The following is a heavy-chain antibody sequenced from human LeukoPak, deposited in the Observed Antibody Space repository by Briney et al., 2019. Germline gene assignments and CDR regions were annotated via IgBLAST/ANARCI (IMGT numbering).Heavy chain of an antibody. CDR3: ARDGGWLQYIDY. D-gene: IGHD5-24*01. CDR1: GFGFTTYS. Sequence: TGGSLRLSCAASGFGFTTYSMNWVRQAPGKGLEWVSSISSSNSFIYYADSVKGRFTISRDNAKNSLYLQMNSLRAEDTAVYYCARDGGWLQYIDYWGQGTLVTVSS. V-gene: IGHV3-21*01. J-gene: IGHJ4*02. CDR2: ISSSNSFI.